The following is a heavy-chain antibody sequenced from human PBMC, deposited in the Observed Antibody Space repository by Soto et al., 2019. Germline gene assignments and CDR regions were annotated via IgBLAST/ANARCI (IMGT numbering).Heavy chain of an antibody. CDR1: GGSISSSNW. D-gene: IGHD3-16*02. CDR3: ARDRVYDYVWGSYRYHFDY. V-gene: IGHV4-4*02. J-gene: IGHJ4*02. Sequence: PSETLSLTCAVSGGSISSSNWWSWIRKPPGKGLEWIGEIYHSGSTNYNPSLKSRVTISVDKSKNQFSLKLSSVTAADTAVYYCARDRVYDYVWGSYRYHFDYWGQGTLVTVSS. CDR2: IYHSGST.